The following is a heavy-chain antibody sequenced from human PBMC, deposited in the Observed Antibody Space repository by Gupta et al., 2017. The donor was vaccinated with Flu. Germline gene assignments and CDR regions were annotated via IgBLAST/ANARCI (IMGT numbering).Heavy chain of an antibody. CDR2: IYHSGST. CDR3: ARDDYGDDGAVSWGAFDI. Sequence: QVQLQESGPGLVKPSETLSLTCAVSGYSISSGYYWGWIRQPPGKGLEWIGSIYHSGSTYYNKSLKRRVTISVDTSKNQFARKLSSVTAAETAVYDCARDDYGDDGAVSWGAFDIGGQGTMVTVYS. CDR1: GYSISSGYY. J-gene: IGHJ3*02. D-gene: IGHD4-17*01. V-gene: IGHV4-38-2*02.